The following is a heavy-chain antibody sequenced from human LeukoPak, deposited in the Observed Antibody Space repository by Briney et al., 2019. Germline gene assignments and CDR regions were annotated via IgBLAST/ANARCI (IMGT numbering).Heavy chain of an antibody. D-gene: IGHD1-7*01. CDR2: ISTSGNT. CDR1: GFTFSDYA. V-gene: IGHV3-23*01. CDR3: ARGLRGNYDY. Sequence: GGSLRLSCAASGFTFSDYAMDWVRQAPGKGLEWVSSISTSGNTYYADSVKGRFTISRDNSKDTLYLQINSLTTEDTAVYYCARGLRGNYDYWGQGTLVTVSS. J-gene: IGHJ4*02.